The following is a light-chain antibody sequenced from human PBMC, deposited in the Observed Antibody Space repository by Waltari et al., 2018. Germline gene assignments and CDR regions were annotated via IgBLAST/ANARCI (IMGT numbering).Light chain of an antibody. V-gene: IGLV3-19*01. J-gene: IGLJ3*02. CDR1: SLRTSY. CDR3: HSRKGRDNQVV. CDR2: GKE. Sequence: SSELTQGPDVSVALGQTVKITCQGHSLRTSYASWYQVKPGQAPVLVLFGKEKRPSGIPDRISGYSSGTTSSLTITGAQAEDEADYYCHSRKGRDNQVVFGGGTKLTVL.